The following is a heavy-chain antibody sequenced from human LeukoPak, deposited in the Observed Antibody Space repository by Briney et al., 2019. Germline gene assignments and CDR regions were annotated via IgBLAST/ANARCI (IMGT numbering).Heavy chain of an antibody. J-gene: IGHJ4*02. V-gene: IGHV1-46*01. CDR1: GYTFTGYY. CDR3: ARDYEADYFDY. D-gene: IGHD3-3*01. Sequence: ASVKVSCKASGYTFTGYYMHWVRQAPGQGLEWMGWINPSGGSTSYAQKFQGRVTMTRDTSTSTVYMELSSLRSEDTAVYYCARDYEADYFDYWGQGTLVTVSS. CDR2: INPSGGST.